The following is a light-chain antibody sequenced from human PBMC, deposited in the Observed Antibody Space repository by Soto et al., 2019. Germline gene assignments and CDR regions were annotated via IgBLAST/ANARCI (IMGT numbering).Light chain of an antibody. CDR3: QQCYSTPFT. CDR1: QSVSTY. V-gene: IGKV1-39*01. CDR2: AAS. J-gene: IGKJ3*01. Sequence: DIQMTQSPSSLSASVGDRVTITCRASQSVSTYLNWYQQKPGKAPKLLIYAASRLQSGGPSGFSGSGSGTDFTLTISSLQPEDFATYDCQQCYSTPFTFGPGTKVDIK.